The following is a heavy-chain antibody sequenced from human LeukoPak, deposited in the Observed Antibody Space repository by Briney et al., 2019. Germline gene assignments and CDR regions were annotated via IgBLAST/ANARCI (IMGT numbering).Heavy chain of an antibody. CDR2: ISSSGMTK. J-gene: IGHJ4*02. CDR3: ARDGRSRGLSHANFDY. V-gene: IGHV3-48*03. D-gene: IGHD3-16*02. CDR1: GFPFSSYE. Sequence: PGGSLRLSCAASGFPFSSYEMNWVRQAPGKGLEWVSYISSSGMTKYYAVSVKGRFTMSRDNAKNSLYLQLNSLRAEDTAVYYCARDGRSRGLSHANFDYWGQGILVTVSS.